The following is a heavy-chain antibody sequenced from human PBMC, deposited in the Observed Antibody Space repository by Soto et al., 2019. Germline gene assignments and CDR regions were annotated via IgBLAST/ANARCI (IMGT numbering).Heavy chain of an antibody. CDR3: AKGRGFNSDNYFDP. CDR2: IYSSGNA. CDR1: LDSISNSY. J-gene: IGHJ5*02. V-gene: IGHV4-4*07. Sequence: QVQLLESGPGLVKPSETLSLTCSVSLDSISNSYWTWIRQPAGKGLEWIGHIYSSGNANYNPSLQSRVTMSLDTSKNQFSLSLKSVTAADTAIYYCAKGRGFNSDNYFDPWGQGTQVTVSS. D-gene: IGHD5-12*01.